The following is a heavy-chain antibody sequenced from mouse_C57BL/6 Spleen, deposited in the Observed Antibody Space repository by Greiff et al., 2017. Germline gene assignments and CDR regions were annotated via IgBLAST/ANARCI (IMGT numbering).Heavy chain of an antibody. Sequence: QVQLQQPGAELVRPGTSVKLSCKASGYTFTSYWMHWVKQRPGQGLEWIGVIDPSDSYTNYNQKFKGKATLTVDTSSSTAYMQLSSLTSEDSAVYYCARGEAYYGSGFLSSDFDYWGQGTTLTVSS. J-gene: IGHJ2*01. V-gene: IGHV1-59*01. D-gene: IGHD1-1*01. CDR2: IDPSDSYT. CDR1: GYTFTSYW. CDR3: ARGEAYYGSGFLSSDFDY.